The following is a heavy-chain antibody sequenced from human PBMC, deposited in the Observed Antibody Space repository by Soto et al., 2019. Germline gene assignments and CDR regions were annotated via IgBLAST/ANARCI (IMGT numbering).Heavy chain of an antibody. Sequence: ASVKVSCKVSGYTFTRYYMHWVRQAPGQGLEWMGIINPSGGSTSYAQKFQGRVTMTRDTSTSTVYMELSSLRSEDTAVHYCAREVVVVTAIPALKYFQHWGQGTLVTVSS. V-gene: IGHV1-46*03. D-gene: IGHD2-21*02. J-gene: IGHJ1*01. CDR2: INPSGGST. CDR3: AREVVVVTAIPALKYFQH. CDR1: GYTFTRYY.